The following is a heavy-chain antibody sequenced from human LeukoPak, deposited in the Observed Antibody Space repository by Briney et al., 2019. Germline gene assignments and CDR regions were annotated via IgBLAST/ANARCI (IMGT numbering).Heavy chain of an antibody. J-gene: IGHJ3*02. CDR1: GYSISSGYY. Sequence: SETLSLTCTVSGYSISSGYYWGWIRQPPGKGLEWIGSIYHSGSTYYNPSLKSRVTISVDTSKNQFSLKLSSVTAADTAVYYCARDVSGVSSSWPDAFDIWGQGTMVTVPS. V-gene: IGHV4-38-2*02. D-gene: IGHD6-13*01. CDR3: ARDVSGVSSSWPDAFDI. CDR2: IYHSGST.